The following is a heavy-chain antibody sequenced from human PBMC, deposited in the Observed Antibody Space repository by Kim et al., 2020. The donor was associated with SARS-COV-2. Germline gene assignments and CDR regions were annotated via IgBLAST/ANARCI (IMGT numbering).Heavy chain of an antibody. J-gene: IGHJ4*02. CDR3: ARGGVDY. CDR2: SGGST. Sequence: SGGSTSYAQKFQGRVTMTRDTSTSTVYMELSSLRSEDTAVYYCARGGVDYWGQGTLVTVSS. V-gene: IGHV1-46*01. D-gene: IGHD3-16*01.